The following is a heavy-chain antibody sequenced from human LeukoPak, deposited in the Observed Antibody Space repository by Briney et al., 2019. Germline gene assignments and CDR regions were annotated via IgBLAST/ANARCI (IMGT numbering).Heavy chain of an antibody. D-gene: IGHD5-24*01. V-gene: IGHV3-7*04. CDR1: GFTFSSYW. CDR2: IKQDGSEK. Sequence: SGGSLRLSCAASGFTFSSYWMSWVRQAPGKGLEWVANIKQDGSEKYYADSVKGRFTISRDNAKNSLYLQMNSLRAEDTAVYYCARGPRSYYYYGMDVWGQGTTVTVSS. CDR3: ARGPRSYYYYGMDV. J-gene: IGHJ6*02.